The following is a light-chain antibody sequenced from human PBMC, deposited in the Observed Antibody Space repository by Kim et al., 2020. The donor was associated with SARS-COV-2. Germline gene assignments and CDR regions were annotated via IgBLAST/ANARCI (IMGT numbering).Light chain of an antibody. CDR3: NSHTSSTAFF. CDR2: EVR. V-gene: IGLV2-18*02. J-gene: IGLJ1*01. CDR1: RSDVGSYDR. Sequence: QSALTQPPSVSGSPGQSVTISCTGTRSDVGSYDRVSWYQLAPGTAPKLLIYEVRKRPSGVPDRFSGSKSGNTASLTISGLQAEDEAEYYCNSHTSSTAFFFGPGTKVTVL.